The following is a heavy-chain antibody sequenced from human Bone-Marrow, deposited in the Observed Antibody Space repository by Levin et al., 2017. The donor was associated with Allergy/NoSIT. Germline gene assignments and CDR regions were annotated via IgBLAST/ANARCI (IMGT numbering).Heavy chain of an antibody. D-gene: IGHD3-10*01. Sequence: AASVKVSCKTSGHTFTRYGIGWVRQAPGQGLEWMGWISAYNGNTNYAQKFQARVTFTTDTSTSTAYVEMRSLRSDDTAVYYCARSYYGLGNYHYFDYWGQGTMVTVSS. J-gene: IGHJ4*02. V-gene: IGHV1-18*01. CDR2: ISAYNGNT. CDR3: ARSYYGLGNYHYFDY. CDR1: GHTFTRYG.